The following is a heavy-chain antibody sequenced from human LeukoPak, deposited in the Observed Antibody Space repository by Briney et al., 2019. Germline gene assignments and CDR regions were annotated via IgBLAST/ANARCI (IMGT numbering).Heavy chain of an antibody. J-gene: IGHJ6*04. Sequence: GGSLRLSCAASGFTFGSYSMNWVRQAPGKGLEWVSSISRSSSYIYYADSVRGRFTISRDNAKNSLYLQMNSLRAEDTAVYYCAELGITMIGGVWGKGTTVTISS. D-gene: IGHD3-10*02. CDR3: AELGITMIGGV. CDR2: ISRSSSYI. CDR1: GFTFGSYS. V-gene: IGHV3-21*01.